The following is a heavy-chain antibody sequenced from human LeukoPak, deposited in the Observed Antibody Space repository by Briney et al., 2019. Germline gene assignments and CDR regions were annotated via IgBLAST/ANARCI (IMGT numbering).Heavy chain of an antibody. CDR1: GYTFTSYG. CDR2: ISAYNGNT. Sequence: GAAVTVSYKASGYTFTSYGISWVRQAPGQGREWMGWISAYNGNTNYAQKLQGRVTMTTDTSTSTAYMELRSLRSDDTAVYYCARRAYCGGDCYFWRFDYWGQGTLVTVSS. V-gene: IGHV1-18*01. D-gene: IGHD2-21*02. CDR3: ARRAYCGGDCYFWRFDY. J-gene: IGHJ4*02.